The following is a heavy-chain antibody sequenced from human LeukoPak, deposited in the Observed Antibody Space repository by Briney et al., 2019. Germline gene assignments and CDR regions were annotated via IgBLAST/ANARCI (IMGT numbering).Heavy chain of an antibody. Sequence: PSETLSLTCAVYGGSFSGYYWSWIRQPPGKGLGWIGEINHSGSTNYNPSLKSRVTISVDTSKNQFSLKLSSVTAADTAVYYCARNFDWLLPSYYYYGMDVWGQGTTVTVSS. CDR1: GGSFSGYY. J-gene: IGHJ6*02. D-gene: IGHD3-9*01. CDR3: ARNFDWLLPSYYYYGMDV. CDR2: INHSGST. V-gene: IGHV4-34*01.